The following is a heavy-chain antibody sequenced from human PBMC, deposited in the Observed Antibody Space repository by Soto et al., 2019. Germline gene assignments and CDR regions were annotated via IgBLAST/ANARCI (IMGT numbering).Heavy chain of an antibody. CDR1: GYTFTSYY. CDR2: INPSGGST. D-gene: IGHD3-22*01. Sequence: GASVKVSCKASGYTFTSYYMHWVRQAPGQGLEWMGIINPSGGSTSYAQKFQGRVTMTRDTSTSTVYMELSSLRSEDTAVYYCARDRANYYDSSGYFDYWGQGTLVTVSS. CDR3: ARDRANYYDSSGYFDY. J-gene: IGHJ4*02. V-gene: IGHV1-46*03.